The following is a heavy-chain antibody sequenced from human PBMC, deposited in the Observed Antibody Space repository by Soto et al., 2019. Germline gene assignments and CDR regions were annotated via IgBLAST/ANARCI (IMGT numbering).Heavy chain of an antibody. Sequence: GGSLRLSCAASGFTFSSYAMSWVRQAPGKGLEWVSAISGSGGSTYYADSVKGRFTISRDNSKNTLYLQMNSLRAEDTAVYYCAKDKGRITIFGVVIQYPDYWGQGTLVTVSS. CDR2: ISGSGGST. J-gene: IGHJ4*02. V-gene: IGHV3-23*01. CDR1: GFTFSSYA. D-gene: IGHD3-3*01. CDR3: AKDKGRITIFGVVIQYPDY.